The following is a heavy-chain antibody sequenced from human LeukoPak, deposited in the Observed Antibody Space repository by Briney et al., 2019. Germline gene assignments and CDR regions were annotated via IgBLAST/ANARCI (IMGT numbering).Heavy chain of an antibody. CDR2: IYYTGST. V-gene: IGHV4-39*07. Sequence: SETLSLTCTVSGGSISSSSYYWGWIRQPPGKGLEWIGSIYYTGSTNYNPSLKSRVTISVDTSKNQFSLKLSSVTAADTAIYYCARGGGYYFYYFDYWGQGTLVTVSS. J-gene: IGHJ4*02. D-gene: IGHD3-22*01. CDR3: ARGGGYYFYYFDY. CDR1: GGSISSSSYY.